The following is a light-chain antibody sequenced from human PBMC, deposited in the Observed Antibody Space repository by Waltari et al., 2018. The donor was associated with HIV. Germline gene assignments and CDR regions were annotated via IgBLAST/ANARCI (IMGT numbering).Light chain of an antibody. V-gene: IGKV1-12*01. Sequence: DIKMTQTLSFVHASVVDRITMTCRASQDIGSWLAWYQQKSGKAPSLLIYTTSSLSSGVPERFSGGGSGTEFTLTISSLQAEDVAMYYCQQGHSFPPTFGGGTKVEIK. J-gene: IGKJ4*01. CDR3: QQGHSFPPT. CDR2: TTS. CDR1: QDIGSW.